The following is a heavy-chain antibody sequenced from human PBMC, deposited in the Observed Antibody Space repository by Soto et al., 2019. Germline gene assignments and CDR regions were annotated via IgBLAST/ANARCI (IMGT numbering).Heavy chain of an antibody. D-gene: IGHD6-13*01. Sequence: GVSLRLSCAASGFTFSSYAMHWVRQAPGKGLEWVAVISYDGSNKYYADSVKGRFTISRDNSKNTLYLQMNSLRAEDTAVYYCARANFLAAAGTSADYWGQGTLVTVSS. CDR3: ARANFLAAAGTSADY. CDR1: GFTFSSYA. J-gene: IGHJ4*02. CDR2: ISYDGSNK. V-gene: IGHV3-30-3*01.